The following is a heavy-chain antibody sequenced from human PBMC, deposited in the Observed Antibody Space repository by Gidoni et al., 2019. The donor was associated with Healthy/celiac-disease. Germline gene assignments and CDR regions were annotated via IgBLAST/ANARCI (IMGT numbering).Heavy chain of an antibody. V-gene: IGHV3-9*01. Sequence: EVQLVESGGGLVQPGRSLRLSCAASGFPFDDYAMHWVRQAPGKGLEWVSGISWNSGSIGYADSVKGRFTISRDNAKNSLYLQMNSLRAEDTALYYCAKDIAYYYDSSGYYDYWGQGTLVTVSS. CDR3: AKDIAYYYDSSGYYDY. J-gene: IGHJ4*02. CDR2: ISWNSGSI. D-gene: IGHD3-22*01. CDR1: GFPFDDYA.